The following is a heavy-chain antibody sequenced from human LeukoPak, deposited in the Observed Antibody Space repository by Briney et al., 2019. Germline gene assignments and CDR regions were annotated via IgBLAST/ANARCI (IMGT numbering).Heavy chain of an antibody. V-gene: IGHV3-30*02. CDR1: GFTFSHYG. J-gene: IGHJ4*02. CDR2: IRFDGSNT. Sequence: QPGESLRLSCAASGFTFSHYGFHWVRQAPGRGREWLTFIRFDGSNTYYADSVKGRFSVSRDNSKNTVYLQMNSLRAEDTAVYYCAKVKVFDSSGYLVNWGQGTLVTVSS. CDR3: AKVKVFDSSGYLVN. D-gene: IGHD3-22*01.